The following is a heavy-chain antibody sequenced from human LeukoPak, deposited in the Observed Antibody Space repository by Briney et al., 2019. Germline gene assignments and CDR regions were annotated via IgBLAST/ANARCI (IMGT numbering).Heavy chain of an antibody. V-gene: IGHV4-30-4*08. CDR1: GGSISSGDYY. CDR3: VRGRRRYNWFDP. D-gene: IGHD3-10*01. J-gene: IGHJ5*02. CDR2: IYYSGST. Sequence: PSETLSLTCTVSGGSISSGDYYWSWIRQPPGKGLEWIGYIYYSGSTYYNPSLKSRVTISVDTSKNQFSLKLSSVTAADTAVYYCVRGRRRYNWFDPWGQGTLVTVSS.